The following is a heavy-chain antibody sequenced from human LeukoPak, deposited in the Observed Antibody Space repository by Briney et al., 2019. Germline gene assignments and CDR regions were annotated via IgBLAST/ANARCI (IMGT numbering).Heavy chain of an antibody. J-gene: IGHJ4*02. CDR3: AREPTIFGVVIPPDY. Sequence: GGSLRLSCAASGFTFSTYGMHWVRQAQGKGLEWVAVISYDGSSQHYTDSVKGRFTIYRDNSKNTLYLQMNSLRAEDTAVYYCAREPTIFGVVIPPDYWGQGTLVTVSS. CDR1: GFTFSTYG. D-gene: IGHD3-3*01. CDR2: ISYDGSSQ. V-gene: IGHV3-30*03.